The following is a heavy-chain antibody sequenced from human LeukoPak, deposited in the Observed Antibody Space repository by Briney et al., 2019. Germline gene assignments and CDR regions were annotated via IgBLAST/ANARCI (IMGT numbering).Heavy chain of an antibody. CDR1: GFTFNNHA. V-gene: IGHV3-23*01. J-gene: IGHJ6*02. Sequence: GGSLRLSCAASGFTFNNHAMNWVRQAPGKGLEWVSLISSNGANAYYVDSVKGRFTISRDNSKNTVSLQMNSLRGEDTALYYCAKDVRMGGGGMDVWGQGTPVTVSS. D-gene: IGHD1-26*01. CDR2: ISSNGANA. CDR3: AKDVRMGGGGMDV.